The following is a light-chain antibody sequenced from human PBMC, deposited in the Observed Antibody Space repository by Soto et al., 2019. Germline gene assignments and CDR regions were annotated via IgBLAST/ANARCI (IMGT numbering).Light chain of an antibody. J-gene: IGKJ1*01. CDR1: QSVSSN. V-gene: IGKV3-11*01. CDR3: QQRSDWPRT. CDR2: DSS. Sequence: EIVLTQSPATLSLSPGERATLSCRASQSVSSNLAWYRQKPGQAPRLLIYDSSNRAAGIPARFSGSGSGTDFTLTVSSLEPEDFVVYYCQQRSDWPRTFGQGTK.